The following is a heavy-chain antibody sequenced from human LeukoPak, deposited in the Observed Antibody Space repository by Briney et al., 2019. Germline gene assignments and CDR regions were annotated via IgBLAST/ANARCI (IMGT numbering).Heavy chain of an antibody. J-gene: IGHJ4*02. CDR1: GFTFSSYA. CDR3: AKVEGASKASVY. CDR2: ISGSGGST. V-gene: IGHV3-23*01. D-gene: IGHD1-1*01. Sequence: GGSLRLSCAASGFTFSSYAMSWVRQAPGKGLEWVSAISGSGGSTYYADSVKGRFTISRDNAKNSLYLQMYSLRAEDTAVYYCAKVEGASKASVYWGQGALVTVSS.